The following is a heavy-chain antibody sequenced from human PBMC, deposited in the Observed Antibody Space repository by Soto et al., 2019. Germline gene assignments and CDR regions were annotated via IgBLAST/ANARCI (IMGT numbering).Heavy chain of an antibody. CDR2: ISYDGSNK. V-gene: IGHV3-30*18. J-gene: IGHJ6*02. D-gene: IGHD6-19*01. Sequence: GSLRLSCAASGFTFSSYGMHWVRQAPGKGLEWVAVISYDGSNKYYADSVKGRFTISRDNSKNTLYLQMNSLRAEDTAVYYCAKDMGESGWYGYYYYGMDVWGQGTTVTVSS. CDR3: AKDMGESGWYGYYYYGMDV. CDR1: GFTFSSYG.